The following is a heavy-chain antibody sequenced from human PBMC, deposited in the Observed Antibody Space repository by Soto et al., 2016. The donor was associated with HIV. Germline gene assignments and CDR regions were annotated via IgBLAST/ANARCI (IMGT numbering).Heavy chain of an antibody. J-gene: IGHJ6*02. D-gene: IGHD6-13*01. CDR3: ARLQQVYGTSYAMDV. CDR2: IKHSGST. CDR1: GGSFSDNY. V-gene: IGHV4-34*01. Sequence: QVQLQQRDAGLLRPSETLSLTCGVDGGSFSDNYWSWIRQPPGKGLEWIGEIKHSGSTNYNPSLKSRVTILVDTSKNQFPLKLSSVTAADTAVYYCARLQQVYGTSYAMDVWGQGTTVIVSS.